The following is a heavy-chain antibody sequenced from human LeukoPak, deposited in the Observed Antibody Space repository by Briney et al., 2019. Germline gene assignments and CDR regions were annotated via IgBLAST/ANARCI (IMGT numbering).Heavy chain of an antibody. V-gene: IGHV4-39*06. D-gene: IGHD6-19*01. Sequence: SETLSLTCTVSGGSITSSTYYWGWIRQPPGKGLEWIGNIYSSSGTTYYNPSLSSRVTISPDRSKNQLTLKLSSVTAADTAVYYCARERAVAGTSDYWGQGTLVTVSS. J-gene: IGHJ4*02. CDR2: IYSSSGTT. CDR1: GGSITSSTYY. CDR3: ARERAVAGTSDY.